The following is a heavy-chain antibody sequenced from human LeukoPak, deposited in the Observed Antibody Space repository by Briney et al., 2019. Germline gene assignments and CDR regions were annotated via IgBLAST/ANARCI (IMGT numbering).Heavy chain of an antibody. Sequence: ASVKVSCKASGYTFTRYAISWVRQAPGQGLEWMGWISTYNGDTNYAQNLQGRVTITADESTSTAYMELSSLRSEDTAVYYCAREEREYCGGDCNDAFDIWGQGAMVTVSS. CDR2: ISTYNGDT. V-gene: IGHV1-18*04. CDR3: AREEREYCGGDCNDAFDI. J-gene: IGHJ3*02. CDR1: GYTFTRYA. D-gene: IGHD2-21*02.